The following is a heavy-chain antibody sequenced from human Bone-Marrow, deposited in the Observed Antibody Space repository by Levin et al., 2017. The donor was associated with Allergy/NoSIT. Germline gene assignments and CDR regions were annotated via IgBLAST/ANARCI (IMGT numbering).Heavy chain of an antibody. J-gene: IGHJ3*02. CDR3: ARATRKYCSGGNCYFDDAFDI. Sequence: GESLKISCAASGFTFSNHWMHWVRQAPGKGLVWVSGLNSDGSSPNFADSVRGRFAISRDNAKNTLYLQMNSLRAEDTAVYYCARATRKYCSGGNCYFDDAFDIWGQGTMVTVSS. CDR1: GFTFSNHW. D-gene: IGHD2-15*01. V-gene: IGHV3-74*01. CDR2: LNSDGSSP.